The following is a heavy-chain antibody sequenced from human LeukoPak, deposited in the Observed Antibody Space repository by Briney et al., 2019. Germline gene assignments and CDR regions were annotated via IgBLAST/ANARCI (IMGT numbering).Heavy chain of an antibody. CDR3: ARAGYLYCSSTSCHNWFDP. V-gene: IGHV1-2*02. CDR2: MHPNSGGT. D-gene: IGHD2-2*01. CDR1: GYTFTDYY. Sequence: ASVKVSCKASGYTFTDYYMHWLRQAPGQGLEWMGWMHPNSGGTNYAQKFQGRVTMTRDTSISTAYMDLSSLRSDDTAVYYCARAGYLYCSSTSCHNWFDPWGQGTLVTVSS. J-gene: IGHJ5*02.